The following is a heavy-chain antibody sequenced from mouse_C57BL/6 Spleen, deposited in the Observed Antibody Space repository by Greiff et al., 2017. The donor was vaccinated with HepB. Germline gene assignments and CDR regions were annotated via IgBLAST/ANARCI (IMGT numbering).Heavy chain of an antibody. J-gene: IGHJ1*03. D-gene: IGHD1-1*01. CDR3: AREGAYGSSPYWYFDV. CDR1: GYTFTSYG. V-gene: IGHV1-81*01. Sequence: QVQLKESGAELARPGASVKLSCKASGYTFTSYGISWVKQRTGQGLEWIGEIYPRSGNTYYNEKFKGKATLTADKSSSTAYMELRSLTSEDSAVYFCAREGAYGSSPYWYFDVWGTGTTVTVSS. CDR2: IYPRSGNT.